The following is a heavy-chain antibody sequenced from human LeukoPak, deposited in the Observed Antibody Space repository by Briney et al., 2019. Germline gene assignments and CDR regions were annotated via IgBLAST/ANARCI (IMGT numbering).Heavy chain of an antibody. V-gene: IGHV3-30*03. J-gene: IGHJ3*02. CDR2: ISYDGSNK. CDR3: HSGWSPRDAFDI. D-gene: IGHD6-19*01. CDR1: GFTFSSYG. Sequence: GGSLRLSCAASGFTFSSYGMHWVRQAPGKGLEWVAVISYDGSNKYYADSVKGRFTISRDNSKNTLYLQMNSLRAEDTAVYYCHSGWSPRDAFDIWGQGTMVTVSS.